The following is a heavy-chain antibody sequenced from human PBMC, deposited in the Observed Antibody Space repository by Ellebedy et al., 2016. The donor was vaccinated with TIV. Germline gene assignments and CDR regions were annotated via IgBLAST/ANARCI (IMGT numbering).Heavy chain of an antibody. J-gene: IGHJ4*02. V-gene: IGHV3-23*01. CDR3: ARDRTPGDGYWVFDY. Sequence: GESLKISCAASGFTFSSYAMSWVRQAPGKGLEWVSGIVGSGAQKYADSVKGRFTISRDNSKTTLDLQMNSLRAEGTAVYFCARDRTPGDGYWVFDYWGQGTLVTVSS. CDR1: GFTFSSYA. CDR2: IVGSGA. D-gene: IGHD5-18*01.